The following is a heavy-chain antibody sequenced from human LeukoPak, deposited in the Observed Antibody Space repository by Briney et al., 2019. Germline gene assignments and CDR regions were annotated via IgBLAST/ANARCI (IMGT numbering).Heavy chain of an antibody. CDR1: GFTFSNYA. D-gene: IGHD6-13*01. CDR3: KGSSWYNYYYMDV. Sequence: GGSLRLSCAVSGFTFSNYAMNWVRQAPGKGLEWVSYISSSSSTIYYADSMKGRFTISRDNAKNSLYLQMNSLRDEDTAVYYCKGSSWYNYYYMDVWGKGTTVTVSS. V-gene: IGHV3-48*02. CDR2: ISSSSSTI. J-gene: IGHJ6*03.